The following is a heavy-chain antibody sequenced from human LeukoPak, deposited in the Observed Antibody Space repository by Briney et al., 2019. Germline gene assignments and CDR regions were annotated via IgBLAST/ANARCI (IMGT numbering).Heavy chain of an antibody. V-gene: IGHV4-4*07. CDR2: IYTSEST. CDR1: GASISTYY. D-gene: IGHD3-22*01. Sequence: PSETLSLTCTVSGASISTYYWSWLRQPAGKGLEWIGHIYTSESTNYNPSLKSRVTMSVDTSKNQFSLKLTSVTAADTAVYYCARVYYDSTGYYYRTRYYFDFWGQGTLVTVSS. CDR3: ARVYYDSTGYYYRTRYYFDF. J-gene: IGHJ4*02.